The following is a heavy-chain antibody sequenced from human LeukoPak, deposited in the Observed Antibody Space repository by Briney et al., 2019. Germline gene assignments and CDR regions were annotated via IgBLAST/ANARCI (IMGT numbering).Heavy chain of an antibody. J-gene: IGHJ5*02. CDR3: ARDRSTGTFDP. V-gene: IGHV4-31*03. D-gene: IGHD2-2*01. CDR1: GGSISRGGYY. Sequence: SETLSLTCTVSGGSISRGGYYWGWVRQHRGKGLEWIGYIYYSGSTYYNPSLKSRVTISVDTAKNQFSLKLSSVTAADTAVYYCARDRSTGTFDPWGQGTLVTVSS. CDR2: IYYSGST.